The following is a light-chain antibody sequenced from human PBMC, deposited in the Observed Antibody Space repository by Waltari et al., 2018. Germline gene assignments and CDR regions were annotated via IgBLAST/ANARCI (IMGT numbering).Light chain of an antibody. CDR3: QQYYNWPPVT. V-gene: IGKV3-15*01. CDR1: QSVSSK. CDR2: GVS. J-gene: IGKJ5*01. Sequence: EIVMTQSPATLSVSPGERATLSCRASQSVSSKLTWYQQKPGQAPRLLIYGVSTRATGIPARFSGSGSGTDFTLTISSLQSEDFAVYYCQQYYNWPPVTFGQGTRLEIK.